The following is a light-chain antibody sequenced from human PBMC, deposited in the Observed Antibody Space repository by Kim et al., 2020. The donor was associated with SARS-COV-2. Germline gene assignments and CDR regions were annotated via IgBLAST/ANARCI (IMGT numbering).Light chain of an antibody. J-gene: IGLJ2*01. CDR2: STN. V-gene: IGLV1-44*01. Sequence: GQSVTSTCCGTSSNTGSNLLYWHQLLAAAPPNLLIYSTNRPPAGAHGRFSGSTSGTSALPVTSGLPAEDDDDYYCASWDDSRNVVVFGGGTQLTVL. CDR3: ASWDDSRNVVV. CDR1: SSNTGSNL.